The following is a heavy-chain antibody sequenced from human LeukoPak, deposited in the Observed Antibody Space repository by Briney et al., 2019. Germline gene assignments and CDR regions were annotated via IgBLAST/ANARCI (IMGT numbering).Heavy chain of an antibody. D-gene: IGHD3-22*01. CDR1: GYTFTSYG. CDR2: ISAYNGNT. V-gene: IGHV1-18*01. J-gene: IGHJ5*02. CDR3: ARGAGYYDSSGYYSNWFDP. Sequence: ASVKVSCKASGYTFTSYGISWVRQAPGQGLEWMGWISAYNGNTNYAQKLQGRVTMTTDTSTSTAYMEPRSLRSDDTAVYYCARGAGYYDSSGYYSNWFDPWGQGTLVTVSS.